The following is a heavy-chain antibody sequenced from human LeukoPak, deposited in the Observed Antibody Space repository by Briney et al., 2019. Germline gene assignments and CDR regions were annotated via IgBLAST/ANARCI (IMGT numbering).Heavy chain of an antibody. Sequence: PGVSLRLSCAASGFTFSDHYMDWVRQAPGEGLGWVARIRKKSNGYNTQYAASVKGRFIISREDSRNSLYLQMNSLKTEDTAVYYCARVGVVVPAGMDIWGQGTMVTVSS. J-gene: IGHJ3*02. D-gene: IGHD2-2*01. CDR1: GFTFSDHY. CDR2: IRKKSNGYNT. CDR3: ARVGVVVPAGMDI. V-gene: IGHV3-72*01.